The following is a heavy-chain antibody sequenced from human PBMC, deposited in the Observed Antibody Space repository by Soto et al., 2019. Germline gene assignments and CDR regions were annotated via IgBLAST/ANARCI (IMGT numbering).Heavy chain of an antibody. V-gene: IGHV3-23*01. CDR3: AKDRIVVVPPAIRAFDS. D-gene: IGHD2-2*02. CDR2: ISASAGST. J-gene: IGHJ4*02. Sequence: HLGGSLRLSCAASGFNFKSYGMIWVRQAPGKGLEWVSAISASAGSTYYADSVKGRFTISRDNSKNTLSLQMHSLSADDTAVYYCAKDRIVVVPPAIRAFDSWGQGTLVTVSS. CDR1: GFNFKSYG.